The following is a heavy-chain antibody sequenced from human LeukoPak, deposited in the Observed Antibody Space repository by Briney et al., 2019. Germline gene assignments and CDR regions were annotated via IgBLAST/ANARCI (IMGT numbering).Heavy chain of an antibody. Sequence: PSETLSLTCTVSGGSIGHSSYYWGWIRQPPGKGLEWIGRIYYSGSTYYNPSLESRVTISIDTSKNQFSLKLSSVTAANTAVYYCARHRSPARYGSGNHLFDSWGQGTLVTVPS. D-gene: IGHD3-10*01. J-gene: IGHJ4*02. CDR1: GGSIGHSSYY. CDR2: IYYSGST. V-gene: IGHV4-39*01. CDR3: ARHRSPARYGSGNHLFDS.